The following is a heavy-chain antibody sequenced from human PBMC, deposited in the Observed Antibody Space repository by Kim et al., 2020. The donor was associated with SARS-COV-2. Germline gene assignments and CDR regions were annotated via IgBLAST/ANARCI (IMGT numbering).Heavy chain of an antibody. CDR1: GGTFSSYA. V-gene: IGHV1-69*13. J-gene: IGHJ4*02. D-gene: IGHD3-22*01. Sequence: SVKVSCKASGGTFSSYAISWVRHAPGQGLEWMGGIIPIFGTANYAQKFQGRVTITADESTSTAYMELSSLRSEDTAVYYCAREIPSDSSGYYEKWGQGTLVTVSS. CDR2: IIPIFGTA. CDR3: AREIPSDSSGYYEK.